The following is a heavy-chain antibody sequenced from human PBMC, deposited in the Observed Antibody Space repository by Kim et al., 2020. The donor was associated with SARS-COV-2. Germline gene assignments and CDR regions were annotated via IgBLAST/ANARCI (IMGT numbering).Heavy chain of an antibody. V-gene: IGHV3-33*01. D-gene: IGHD2-2*01. CDR1: GFTFSSYG. J-gene: IGHJ5*02. CDR2: IWYDGSNK. Sequence: GGSLRLSCAASGFTFSSYGMHWVRQAPGKGLEWVAVIWYDGSNKYYADSVKGRFTISRDNSKNTLYLQMNSLRAEDTSVYYCARDSVWYQLQPNWFDPWGQGTLVTVSS. CDR3: ARDSVWYQLQPNWFDP.